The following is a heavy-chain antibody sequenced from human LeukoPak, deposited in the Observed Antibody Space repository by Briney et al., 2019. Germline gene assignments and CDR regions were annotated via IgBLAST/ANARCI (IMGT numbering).Heavy chain of an antibody. CDR1: GYTFTSYG. CDR3: ASGYDILTGVEYFQH. Sequence: ASVKVSCKASGYTFTSYGISWVRQAPGQGLEWMGWISAYNGNTNYAQKLQGRVTMTTDTSTSTAYMELRSPRSDDTAVYYCASGYDILTGVEYFQHWGQGTLVTVSS. V-gene: IGHV1-18*01. J-gene: IGHJ1*01. D-gene: IGHD3-9*01. CDR2: ISAYNGNT.